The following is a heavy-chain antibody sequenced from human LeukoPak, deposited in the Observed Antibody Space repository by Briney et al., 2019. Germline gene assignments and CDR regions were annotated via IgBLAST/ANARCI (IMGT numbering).Heavy chain of an antibody. CDR2: ITPIFGTA. CDR1: GGTFSSYA. Sequence: GASVKVSCKASGGTFSSYAISWVRQAPGQGLEWMGGITPIFGTANYAQKFQGRVTITADESTSTAYMELSSLVSEDTAVYYCARDRQSTFGGVIVTPYDAFDIWGQGTMVTVSS. CDR3: ARDRQSTFGGVIVTPYDAFDI. D-gene: IGHD3-16*02. V-gene: IGHV1-69*13. J-gene: IGHJ3*02.